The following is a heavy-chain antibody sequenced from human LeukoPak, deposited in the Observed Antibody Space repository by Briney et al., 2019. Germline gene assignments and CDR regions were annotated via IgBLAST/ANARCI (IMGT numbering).Heavy chain of an antibody. CDR3: AKDAYYGSGTFYRHDAFDI. V-gene: IGHV3-23*01. J-gene: IGHJ3*02. CDR2: ISANGGTT. CDR1: GFTVSSNY. D-gene: IGHD3-10*01. Sequence: GGSLRLSCAASGFTVSSNYISWVRQAPGKGLEWISVISANGGTTYYADSVKGRFTISRDNSKNTLYLQMNSLRAEDTALYYCAKDAYYGSGTFYRHDAFDIWGQGTMVTASS.